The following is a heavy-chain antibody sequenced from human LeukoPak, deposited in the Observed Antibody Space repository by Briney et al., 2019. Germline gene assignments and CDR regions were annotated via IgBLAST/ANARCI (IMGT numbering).Heavy chain of an antibody. CDR3: ASGSSGWPETLEQ. D-gene: IGHD6-19*01. CDR2: IYSGGGT. Sequence: GGSLRLSCAASGLTVSSKYMTWVRQAPGKGLEWVSVIYSGGGTHYADPVKGRFTISRDNSKNTLYLKMNSLRAEDTAVYHCASGSSGWPETLEQWDQGTLVTVSS. J-gene: IGHJ4*02. CDR1: GLTVSSKY. V-gene: IGHV3-53*01.